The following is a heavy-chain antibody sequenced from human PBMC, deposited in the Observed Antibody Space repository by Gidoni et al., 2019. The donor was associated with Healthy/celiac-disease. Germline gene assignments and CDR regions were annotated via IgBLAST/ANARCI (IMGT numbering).Heavy chain of an antibody. CDR2: IYYSGST. D-gene: IGHD3-10*01. Sequence: QVQLQESGPGLVKPSETLSLTCTVSGGSISSYYWSWIRQPQGKGLEWIGYIYYSGSTNYNPSLKSRVTISVDTSKNQFSLKLSSVTAADTAVYYCARDHELNYFDYWGQGTLVTVSS. CDR3: ARDHELNYFDY. V-gene: IGHV4-59*01. J-gene: IGHJ4*02. CDR1: GGSISSYY.